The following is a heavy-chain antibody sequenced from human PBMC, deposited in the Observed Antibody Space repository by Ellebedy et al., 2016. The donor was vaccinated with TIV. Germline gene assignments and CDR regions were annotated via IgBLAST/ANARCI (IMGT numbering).Heavy chain of an antibody. V-gene: IGHV3-48*02. D-gene: IGHD2-21*02. J-gene: IGHJ3*02. Sequence: GESLKISCAVSGFTLSSYNMNWVRQAPGKGLEWVSYLSSIGGTIYYAGSVRGRFTVSRDIAKNSLYLQSNNLRDRETALYYCARGPVVTDAFAIWGQGTMVTVSS. CDR3: ARGPVVTDAFAI. CDR1: GFTLSSYN. CDR2: LSSIGGTI.